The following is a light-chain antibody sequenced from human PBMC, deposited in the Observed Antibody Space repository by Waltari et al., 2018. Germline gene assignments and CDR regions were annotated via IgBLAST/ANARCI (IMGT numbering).Light chain of an antibody. CDR1: TSDIGSYF. CDR2: DND. V-gene: IGLV1-51*01. Sequence: QSFLTQPPSLSAAPGQKVTISCSGSTSDIGSYFVSWYQQLPGTAPKLLFYDNDKRPSGTPDRFSASKSGTSATLAITGLQTGDEAHYYCGTWDSSLSTVVFGGGTKLTVL. CDR3: GTWDSSLSTVV. J-gene: IGLJ3*02.